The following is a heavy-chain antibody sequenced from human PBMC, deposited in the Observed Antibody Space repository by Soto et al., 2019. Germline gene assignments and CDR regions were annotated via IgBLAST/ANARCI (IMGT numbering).Heavy chain of an antibody. CDR3: AKGFGASHSPFDS. CDR2: ISGSGDST. J-gene: IGHJ4*02. V-gene: IGHV3-23*01. D-gene: IGHD3-16*01. Sequence: PXGSLQPCCPASGFPFRAYAMNWVRQAPGKGPEWVSGISGSGDSTYHANSVKGRFTISRDNSKNTLYLQVNSLRVEDTAVYYCAKGFGASHSPFDSWGQGTLVTVSS. CDR1: GFPFRAYA.